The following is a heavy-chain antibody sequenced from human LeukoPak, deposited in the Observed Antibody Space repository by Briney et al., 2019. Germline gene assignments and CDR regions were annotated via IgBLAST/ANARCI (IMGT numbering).Heavy chain of an antibody. Sequence: GGSLRLSCAASGLNFNSYSMNWVRQAPGKGLEWVSSISSSSSFIYYADSLKGRFTISRDNAKNSLYLQMNSLKIEDTGVYYCSGPRGGDFKYFDYWGQGTLVTVS. CDR1: GLNFNSYS. V-gene: IGHV3-21*03. D-gene: IGHD2-21*02. CDR2: ISSSSSFI. CDR3: SGPRGGDFKYFDY. J-gene: IGHJ4*02.